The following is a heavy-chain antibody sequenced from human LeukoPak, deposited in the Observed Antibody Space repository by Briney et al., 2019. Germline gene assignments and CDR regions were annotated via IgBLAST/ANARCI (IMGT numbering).Heavy chain of an antibody. J-gene: IGHJ6*02. CDR3: ARQDEQQLAV. D-gene: IGHD6-13*01. Sequence: SETLSLTCTVSGGSISSSSYYWGWIRQPPGKGLEWIGSIYYSGSTYYNPSLKSRVTISVDTSKNQFSLKLSSVTAADMAVYYCARQDEQQLAVWGQGTTVTVSS. CDR1: GGSISSSSYY. CDR2: IYYSGST. V-gene: IGHV4-39*01.